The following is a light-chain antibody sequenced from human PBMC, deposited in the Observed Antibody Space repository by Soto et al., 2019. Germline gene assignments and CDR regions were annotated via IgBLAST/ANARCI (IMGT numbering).Light chain of an antibody. J-gene: IGLJ1*01. CDR2: EVN. CDR3: GTWDSSLSAYV. Sequence: QSVLTQPASVSGSPGQSITISCTGTSSDFGNYNLVSWYQQHPGKVPKLILFEVNKRPSGVSGRFSGSKSGNTASLTISGLQAEDEDDYYCGTWDSSLSAYVFGDGTRSPS. CDR1: SSDFGNYNL. V-gene: IGLV2-23*02.